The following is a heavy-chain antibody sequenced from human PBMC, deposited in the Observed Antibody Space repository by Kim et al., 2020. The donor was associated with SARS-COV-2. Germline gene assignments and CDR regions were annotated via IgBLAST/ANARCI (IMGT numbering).Heavy chain of an antibody. CDR1: GFTFSSYA. J-gene: IGHJ6*02. CDR3: AKDSSIATLNDYSGMDV. Sequence: GGSLRLSCAASGFTFSSYAFNWVRQAPGEGLEWVSAISGSGGSTFHADSVKGRYTISRDNSKNTLYLQMNGLRAEDTAIYYCAKDSSIATLNDYSGMDVWGQGTTLTVSS. V-gene: IGHV3-23*01. D-gene: IGHD6-6*01. CDR2: ISGSGGST.